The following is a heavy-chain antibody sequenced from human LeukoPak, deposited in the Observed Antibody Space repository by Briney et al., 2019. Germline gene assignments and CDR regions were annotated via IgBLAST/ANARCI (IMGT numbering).Heavy chain of an antibody. Sequence: PGGSLSLSCAASGFTFSVYSIHWVRQALGKGLEWVAVISYDGNNKFYADSVKGRFTISRDNSKNTLYLQMNSLGPEDTAVYYCARGRAYNSGSPVGNNCLYPWGQGTLVTVSS. J-gene: IGHJ5*02. CDR1: GFTFSVYS. V-gene: IGHV3-30-3*01. CDR3: ARGRAYNSGSPVGNNCLYP. CDR2: ISYDGNNK. D-gene: IGHD3-10*01.